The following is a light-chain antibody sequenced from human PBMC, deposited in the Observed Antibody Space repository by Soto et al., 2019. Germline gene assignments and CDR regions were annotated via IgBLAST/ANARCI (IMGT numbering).Light chain of an antibody. V-gene: IGKV3-20*01. CDR1: QSVSNNY. J-gene: IGKJ4*01. Sequence: EIVLTQSPGTLSLSPGERATLSCRASQSVSNNYLAWYQQKPGQAPRLLIYGASRRATGIPDRFSGSGSGTDFTLTISRLEPEDFAVYSCQHYGSYPLTFGGGTKVEIK. CDR2: GAS. CDR3: QHYGSYPLT.